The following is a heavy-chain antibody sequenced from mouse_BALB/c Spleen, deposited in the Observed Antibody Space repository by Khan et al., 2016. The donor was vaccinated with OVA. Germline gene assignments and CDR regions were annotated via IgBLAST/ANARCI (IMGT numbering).Heavy chain of an antibody. CDR2: IWGGGTT. D-gene: IGHD2-10*02. CDR3: ARGVWSYYFAMDY. J-gene: IGHJ4*01. Sequence: QVQLKESGPGLVAPSQNLSITCTVSGFSFTDYGVSWIRQPPGKGLEWLGVIWGGGTTYYNSALISRLIISTDNSKSQVFLKMNSLQTDDTAMYYCARGVWSYYFAMDYWGQGTSVTVSS. V-gene: IGHV2-6-5*01. CDR1: GFSFTDYG.